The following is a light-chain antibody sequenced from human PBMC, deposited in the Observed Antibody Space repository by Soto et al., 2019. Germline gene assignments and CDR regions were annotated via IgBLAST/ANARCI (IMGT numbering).Light chain of an antibody. CDR3: CSYAGSSSSL. J-gene: IGLJ1*01. V-gene: IGLV2-23*02. CDR1: NSDVGTYNL. Sequence: SVLTQPSSLSGSPGQSITISCSGNNSDVGTYNLVSWYQQYPGKAPRLMIYEVTKRPSGVSNRFSGSKSGNTASLTISGLQPEDEADYYCCSYAGSSSSLFGTGTKVTVL. CDR2: EVT.